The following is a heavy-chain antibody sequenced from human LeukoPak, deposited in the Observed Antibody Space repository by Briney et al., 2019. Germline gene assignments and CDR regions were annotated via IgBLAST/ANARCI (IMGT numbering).Heavy chain of an antibody. CDR1: GFTFSGSA. V-gene: IGHV3-73*01. D-gene: IGHD1-26*01. CDR3: TRDSGTYNWLDP. CDR2: IDKKDNFYAT. Sequence: PGGSLRLSCAASGFTFSGSAIHWVRQSSGKGLEWVGHIDKKDNFYATTSAASVTGRFTISRDDSKNTAYLQMNSLKTVDTALYYCTRDSGTYNWLDPWGQGTLVTVSS. J-gene: IGHJ5*02.